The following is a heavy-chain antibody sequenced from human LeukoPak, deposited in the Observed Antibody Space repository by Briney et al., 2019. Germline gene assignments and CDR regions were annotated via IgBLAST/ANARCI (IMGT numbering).Heavy chain of an antibody. J-gene: IGHJ4*02. CDR1: GFTFSNVW. CDR2: VKSKTYGGTA. D-gene: IGHD3-3*01. CDR3: TTIDDFWSGYSSYYFDY. V-gene: IGHV3-15*01. Sequence: PGGSLRLSCAASGFTFSNVWMTWVRQAPGKGLEWVGRVKSKTYGGTADYAAPVKGRFTTSRDDSKNTLYLQMNSLKTEDTALYYCTTIDDFWSGYSSYYFDYWGQGTPVTVSS.